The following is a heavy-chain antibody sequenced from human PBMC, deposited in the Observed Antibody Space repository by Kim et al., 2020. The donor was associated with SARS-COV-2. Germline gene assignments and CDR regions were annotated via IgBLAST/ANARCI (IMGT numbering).Heavy chain of an antibody. CDR3: ARRERYCSSTSCYGFDY. D-gene: IGHD2-2*01. J-gene: IGHJ4*02. CDR2: INHSGST. V-gene: IGHV4-34*01. CDR1: GGSFSGYY. Sequence: SETLSLTCAVYGGSFSGYYWSWIRQPPGKGLEWIGEINHSGSTNYNPSLKSRVTISVDTSKNQFSLKLSSVTAADTAVYYCARRERYCSSTSCYGFDYWGQGTLVTVSS.